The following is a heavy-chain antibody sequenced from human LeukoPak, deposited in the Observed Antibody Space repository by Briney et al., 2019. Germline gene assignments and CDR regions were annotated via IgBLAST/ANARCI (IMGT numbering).Heavy chain of an antibody. CDR1: GGSISSDNYQ. D-gene: IGHD2-2*01. CDR3: ARDVTAYQLLSGDNWFDP. Sequence: SETLSLTCTVSGGSISSDNYQWSWIRQPPGKGLEWIGYINYSGSTYYNPSLKSRVTISVDTSKNHFSLRLSSVTAADTAVYYCARDVTAYQLLSGDNWFDPWGQGTLVTVSS. V-gene: IGHV4-30-4*01. CDR2: INYSGST. J-gene: IGHJ5*02.